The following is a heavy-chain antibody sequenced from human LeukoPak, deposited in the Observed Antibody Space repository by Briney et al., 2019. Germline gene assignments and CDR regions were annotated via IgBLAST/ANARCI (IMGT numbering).Heavy chain of an antibody. CDR2: TNRDDSDT. Sequence: GGSLRLSCAASGFTFSGYWMHWVRQAPGKGLVWVSRTNRDDSDTTYADDVKGRFTISREKARCTLYLQMNSMRVEDTTVYCCGSTATYFDTSGQNYWGQGTLVTVSS. D-gene: IGHD3-22*01. J-gene: IGHJ4*02. CDR1: GFTFSGYW. V-gene: IGHV3-74*01. CDR3: GSTATYFDTSGQNY.